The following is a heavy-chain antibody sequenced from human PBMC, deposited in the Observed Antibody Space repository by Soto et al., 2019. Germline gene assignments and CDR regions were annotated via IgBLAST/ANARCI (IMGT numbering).Heavy chain of an antibody. V-gene: IGHV1-18*01. J-gene: IGHJ4*02. CDR1: GYSFNRYG. CDR3: ARDPPPPDY. Sequence: ASVKVSCKTSGYSFNRYGITWVRQAPGQGLEWMGWISAYNGNTNYAQKLQGRVTMTTDTSTSTAYMELRSLRSDDTAVYYCARDPPPPDYWGQGTQVTVSS. CDR2: ISAYNGNT.